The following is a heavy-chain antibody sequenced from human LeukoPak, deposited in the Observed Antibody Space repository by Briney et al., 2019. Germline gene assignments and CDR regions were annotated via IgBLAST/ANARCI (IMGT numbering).Heavy chain of an antibody. Sequence: GGSLRLSCAASGFTFSSYGMHWVRQAPGKGLEWVAVISYDGSNKYYADSVKGRFTISRDNSKNTLYLQMNSLRAEDTAVYYCAKDGGAKPGLLDYWGQGTLVTVSS. J-gene: IGHJ4*02. CDR3: AKDGGAKPGLLDY. CDR1: GFTFSSYG. V-gene: IGHV3-30*18. CDR2: ISYDGSNK. D-gene: IGHD4/OR15-4a*01.